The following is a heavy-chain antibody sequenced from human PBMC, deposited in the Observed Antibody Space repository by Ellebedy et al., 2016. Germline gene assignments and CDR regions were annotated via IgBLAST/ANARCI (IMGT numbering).Heavy chain of an antibody. D-gene: IGHD1-26*01. CDR2: ITGTGGST. J-gene: IGHJ6*03. V-gene: IGHV3-23*01. Sequence: GESLKISXAASGFSLSNYSMNWVRQAPGKGLEWVAAITGTGGSTYYADSVKGRFTISRDKPKNTLSLQMNSLRVEDTAVYYCARSTSSHYFYYYMDVWGKGTTVTVSS. CDR3: ARSTSSHYFYYYMDV. CDR1: GFSLSNYS.